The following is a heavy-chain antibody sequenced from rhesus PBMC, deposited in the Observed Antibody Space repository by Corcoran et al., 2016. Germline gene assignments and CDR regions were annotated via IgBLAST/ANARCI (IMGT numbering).Heavy chain of an antibody. J-gene: IGHJ4*01. D-gene: IGHD3-40*01. CDR2: FSGSSGNT. Sequence: QVQLQESGPGLVKPSETLSLTCPVSGGSFSGYYYGWIRQPPGKGLEWIGYFSGSSGNTDYSPSLKSRVTISTDTSKNQFSLKLSSVTAADTAVYYCARGVYEIHYWGQGVLVTVSS. CDR3: ARGVYEIHY. V-gene: IGHV4-165*01. CDR1: GGSFSGYY.